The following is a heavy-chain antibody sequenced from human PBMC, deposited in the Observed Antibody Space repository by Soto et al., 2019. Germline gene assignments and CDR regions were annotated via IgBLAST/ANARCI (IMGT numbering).Heavy chain of an antibody. CDR3: ARAYRSGWYSIWYYGMDV. CDR2: ISYDGSNK. CDR1: GFTFSSYA. J-gene: IGHJ6*02. V-gene: IGHV3-30-3*01. Sequence: GGSLRLSCAASGFTFSSYAMHWVRQAPGKGLEWVAVISYDGSNKYYADSVKGRFTISRDNSKNTLYLQMSSLRAEDTAVYYCARAYRSGWYSIWYYGMDVWGQGTTVTVSS. D-gene: IGHD6-19*01.